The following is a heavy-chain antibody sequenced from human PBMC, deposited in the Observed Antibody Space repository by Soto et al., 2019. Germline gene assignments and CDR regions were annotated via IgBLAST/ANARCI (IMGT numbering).Heavy chain of an antibody. V-gene: IGHV3-30*04. CDR3: ARDMQAGSDNVNWFAP. CDR1: GFSISRSA. D-gene: IGHD1-1*01. J-gene: IGHJ5*02. Sequence: QVQLVESGGGVVQPGRSLRLSCAASGFSISRSAMHWVRQAPGKGLEWVAVIAYDGSNRWYADSAKGRFTISRDNSKTTVYLQMSSLRGEDTAVDYCARDMQAGSDNVNWFAPWGQGTLVTVSS. CDR2: IAYDGSNR.